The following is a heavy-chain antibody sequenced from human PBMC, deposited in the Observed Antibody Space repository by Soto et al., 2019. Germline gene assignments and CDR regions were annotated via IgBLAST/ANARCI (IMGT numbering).Heavy chain of an antibody. CDR1: GFTFSSYS. CDR2: ISSSSSYI. CDR3: ARDLDGSPFPYYYYYYMEV. Sequence: EVQLVESGGGLVKPGGSLRLSCAASGFTFSSYSMNWVRQAPGKGLEWVSSISSSSSYICYADSVKGRFTISRDNAKNSLYLKMNSLRAEDTAVYYCARDLDGSPFPYYYYYYMEVWGKGTTVTVSS. V-gene: IGHV3-21*01. J-gene: IGHJ6*03.